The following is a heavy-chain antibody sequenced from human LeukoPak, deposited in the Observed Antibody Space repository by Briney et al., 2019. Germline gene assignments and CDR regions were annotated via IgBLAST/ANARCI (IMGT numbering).Heavy chain of an antibody. Sequence: GGSLRLSCAASGFTFSSYGMHWVRQAPGKGLEWVAVIWYDGSNKYYADSVKGRFTISRDNSKNTLCLQMNSLRAEDTAVYYCARGSPRGWSPFDPWGQGTLVTVSS. V-gene: IGHV3-33*01. CDR2: IWYDGSNK. CDR3: ARGSPRGWSPFDP. D-gene: IGHD2-15*01. CDR1: GFTFSSYG. J-gene: IGHJ5*02.